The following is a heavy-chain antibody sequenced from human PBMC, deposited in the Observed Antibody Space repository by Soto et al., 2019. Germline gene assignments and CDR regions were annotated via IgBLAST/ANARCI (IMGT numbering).Heavy chain of an antibody. Sequence: PSETLSLTCTVSGGSISSYYWSWIRQPPGKGLEWIGYIYYSGSTNYNPSLKSRVTISVDTSKNQFSLKLSSVTAADTAVYYCARVRLAADGTWAYYYGMDVWGQGTTVTVSS. J-gene: IGHJ6*02. CDR2: IYYSGST. CDR3: ARVRLAADGTWAYYYGMDV. CDR1: GGSISSYY. D-gene: IGHD6-13*01. V-gene: IGHV4-59*01.